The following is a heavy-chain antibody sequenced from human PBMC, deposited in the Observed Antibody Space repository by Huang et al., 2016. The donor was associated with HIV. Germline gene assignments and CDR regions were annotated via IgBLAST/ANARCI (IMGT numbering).Heavy chain of an antibody. CDR3: TRHFGSGAWDHFMDV. V-gene: IGHV3-73*01. Sequence: EVQLLESGGGLVQPGGSLKLSCAASGCLFSDSPLHWVRQASGKGLWWVGRIRSKSATYAKAYCASVKVRFTSARDDSENTAYLQMNSLKTEDTAVYYCTRHFGSGAWDHFMDVWGKGTTVTVSS. J-gene: IGHJ6*03. D-gene: IGHD2-21*01. CDR2: IRSKSATYAK. CDR1: GCLFSDSP.